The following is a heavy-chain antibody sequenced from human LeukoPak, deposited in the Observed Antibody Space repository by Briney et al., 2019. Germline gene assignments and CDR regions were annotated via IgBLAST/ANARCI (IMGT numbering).Heavy chain of an antibody. D-gene: IGHD3-9*01. CDR3: ARENYDILTGYHA. CDR2: INHSGST. Sequence: SETLSLTCAVYGGSFSDYYWSWIRQPPGKGLEWIGEINHSGSTNYNPSLKSRVTISVDTSKNQFSLKLSSVTAADTAVYYCARENYDILTGYHAWGQGTLVTVSS. V-gene: IGHV4-34*01. J-gene: IGHJ5*02. CDR1: GGSFSDYY.